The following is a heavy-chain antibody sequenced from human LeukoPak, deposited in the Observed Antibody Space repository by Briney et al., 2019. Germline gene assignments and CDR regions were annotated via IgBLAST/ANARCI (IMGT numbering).Heavy chain of an antibody. Sequence: GGSLRLSCVASGFPFSSYWMTWVRQAPGKGLEWVANIKQDGSKKSYVDSVKGRSTISRDNAKNSLDLQMNSLRAEDTAIYYCTRVGYIDEGIDYWGQGTLVTVSS. CDR1: GFPFSSYW. V-gene: IGHV3-7*04. CDR2: IKQDGSKK. CDR3: TRVGYIDEGIDY. D-gene: IGHD5-24*01. J-gene: IGHJ4*02.